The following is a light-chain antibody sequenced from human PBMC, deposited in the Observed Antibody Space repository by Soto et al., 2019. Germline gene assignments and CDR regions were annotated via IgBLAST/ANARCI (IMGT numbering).Light chain of an antibody. CDR3: QQYTGPTTT. J-gene: IGKJ5*01. V-gene: IGKV3-11*01. Sequence: EIVLTQSPATLSLSPGERATLSCRASQSVSSYLAWYQQRPGLVPRLLIYDASKRATGIPARFSGSGSGTDFNLTITSLEPEDSAVYFCQQYTGPTTTFGQGTRVEIK. CDR1: QSVSSY. CDR2: DAS.